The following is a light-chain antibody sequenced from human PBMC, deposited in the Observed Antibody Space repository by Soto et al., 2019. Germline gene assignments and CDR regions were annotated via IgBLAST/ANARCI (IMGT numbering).Light chain of an antibody. CDR1: SSDVGGYNY. CDR2: DVS. CDR3: CSYAGRSAV. Sequence: QSALTQPRSVSGSPGQSVTISCTGTSSDVGGYNYVSWYQQHPGKAPKLMIYDVSKRPSGVPDRFSGSKSGNTASLTISGLQAEDEADYSCCSYAGRSAVFGGGTQLTVL. J-gene: IGLJ7*01. V-gene: IGLV2-11*01.